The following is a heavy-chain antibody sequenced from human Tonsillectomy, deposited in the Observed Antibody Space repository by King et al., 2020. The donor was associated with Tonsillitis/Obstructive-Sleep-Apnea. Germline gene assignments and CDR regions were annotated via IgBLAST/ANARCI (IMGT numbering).Heavy chain of an antibody. CDR1: GGSISTYF. Sequence: QLQESGPGLVKPSETLSLTCTVSGGSISTYFWNWIRQPPGKGLEWIGYISYSGGTNYNPSLESRVTISVDTSKNQFSLRLSSVTAADTAIYYCARSYCGGDCYSPAFRIWGQGTAVTVSS. J-gene: IGHJ3*02. CDR2: ISYSGGT. D-gene: IGHD2-21*01. CDR3: ARSYCGGDCYSPAFRI. V-gene: IGHV4-59*08.